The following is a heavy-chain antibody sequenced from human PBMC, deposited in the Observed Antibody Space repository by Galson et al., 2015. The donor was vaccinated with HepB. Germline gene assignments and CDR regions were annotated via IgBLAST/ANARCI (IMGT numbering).Heavy chain of an antibody. CDR1: GGTFSSYA. D-gene: IGHD5-24*01. V-gene: IGHV1-69*10. CDR2: IIPILDIA. J-gene: IGHJ6*03. CDR3: ARDPPGDAPNRYYYYYMDC. Sequence: SVKVSCKASGGTFSSYAISWVRQAPGQGLEWMGGIIPILDIANYAQKFQGRVTITADKSTSTAYMALSSLRSEDTTVYYCARDPPGDAPNRYYYYYMDCWGTGTTVTVSS.